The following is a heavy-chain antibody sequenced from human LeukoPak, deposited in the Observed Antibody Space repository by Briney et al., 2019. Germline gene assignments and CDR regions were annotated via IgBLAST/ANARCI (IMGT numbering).Heavy chain of an antibody. D-gene: IGHD3-9*01. CDR3: AGNSILTGYYLLDY. CDR2: ISSSSSTI. J-gene: IGHJ4*02. CDR1: GFTFSRCS. V-gene: IGHV3-48*04. Sequence: PGGSLRLSCAASGFTFSRCSMNWVRQAPGKGLEWVSYISSSSSTIYYADSVKGRFTISRDNAKNSLYLQMNSLRAEDTAVYYCAGNSILTGYYLLDYWGQGTLVTVSS.